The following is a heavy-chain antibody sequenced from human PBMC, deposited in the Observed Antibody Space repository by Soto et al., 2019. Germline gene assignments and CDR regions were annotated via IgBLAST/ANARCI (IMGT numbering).Heavy chain of an antibody. CDR3: AKDFGYDILTGPDDY. J-gene: IGHJ4*02. CDR1: GFTFSNYA. V-gene: IGHV3-23*01. CDR2: ISGGGGST. D-gene: IGHD3-9*01. Sequence: GGSLRLSCAASGFTFSNYAMTWVRQAPGKGLEWVSAISGGGGSTYYADSVKGRFTISRDNSKNTLYLQMNSLRAEDTAVYYCAKDFGYDILTGPDDYWGQGTLVTVSS.